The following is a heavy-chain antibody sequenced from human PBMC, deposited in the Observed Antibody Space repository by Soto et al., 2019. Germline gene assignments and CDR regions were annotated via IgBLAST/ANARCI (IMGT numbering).Heavy chain of an antibody. Sequence: PGGSLRLSCAASGFTVSSNYMSWVRQAPGKGLEWVSVIYSGGSTYYADSVKGRFTISRDNSKNTLYLQMKSLRAEDTAVYYCARDLIRKETSYYFGMDVWGQGTKVTDS. J-gene: IGHJ6*02. CDR2: IYSGGST. V-gene: IGHV3-53*01. CDR3: ARDLIRKETSYYFGMDV. CDR1: GFTVSSNY.